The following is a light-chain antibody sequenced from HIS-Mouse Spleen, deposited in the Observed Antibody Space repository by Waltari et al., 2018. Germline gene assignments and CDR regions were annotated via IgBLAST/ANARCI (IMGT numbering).Light chain of an antibody. Sequence: SSELTQDPAVSVALGQTVSITGQGDSLRSNYASWYQQKPGQAPVLVIYGKNNRPSGIPDRFSGSSSGNTASLTITGAQAEDEADYYCNSRDSSGNHVVFGGGTKLTVL. V-gene: IGLV3-19*01. CDR3: NSRDSSGNHVV. CDR1: SLRSNY. J-gene: IGLJ2*01. CDR2: GKN.